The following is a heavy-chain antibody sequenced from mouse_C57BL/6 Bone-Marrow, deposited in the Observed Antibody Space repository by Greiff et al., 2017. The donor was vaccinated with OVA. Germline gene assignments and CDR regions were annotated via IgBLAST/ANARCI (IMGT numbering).Heavy chain of an antibody. CDR3: ARSVVATNYYAMDY. D-gene: IGHD1-1*01. Sequence: EVQRVESGGGLVQPGGSLSLSCAASGFTFPDYYMSWVRQPPGKALEWLGFIRNKANGYTTEYSASVKGRFTISRDNSQSILYLQMNALRAEDSATYYCARSVVATNYYAMDYWGQGTSVTVSS. J-gene: IGHJ4*01. CDR2: IRNKANGYTT. V-gene: IGHV7-3*01. CDR1: GFTFPDYY.